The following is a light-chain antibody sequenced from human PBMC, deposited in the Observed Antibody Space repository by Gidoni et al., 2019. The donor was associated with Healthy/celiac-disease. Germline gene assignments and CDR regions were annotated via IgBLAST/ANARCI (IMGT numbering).Light chain of an antibody. CDR1: SSDLGGYNY. Sequence: QSALTQPASVSGSPGQSIAISCTGTSSDLGGYNYVSWYQQHPGKAPKLMIYDVSNRPSVVSNRFSGSKSGNTASLTISGLQAEDEADYYCSSYTSSNTLVFGGGTKLTVL. CDR3: SSYTSSNTLV. CDR2: DVS. J-gene: IGLJ2*01. V-gene: IGLV2-14*01.